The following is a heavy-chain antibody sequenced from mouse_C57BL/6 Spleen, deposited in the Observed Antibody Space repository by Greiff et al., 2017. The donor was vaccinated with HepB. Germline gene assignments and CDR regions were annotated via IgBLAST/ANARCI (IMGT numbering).Heavy chain of an antibody. Sequence: EVKLMESGPGLVKPSQSLSLTCSVTGYSITSGYYWNWIRQFPGNKLEWMGYISYDGSNNYNPSLKNRISITRDTSKNQFFLKLNSVTTEDTATYYCARDAGNDAWFAYWGQGTLVTVSA. D-gene: IGHD2-3*01. CDR1: GYSITSGYY. CDR2: ISYDGSN. V-gene: IGHV3-6*01. CDR3: ARDAGNDAWFAY. J-gene: IGHJ3*01.